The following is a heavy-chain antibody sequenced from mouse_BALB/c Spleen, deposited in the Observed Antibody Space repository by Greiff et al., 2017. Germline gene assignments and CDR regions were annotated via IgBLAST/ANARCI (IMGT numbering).Heavy chain of an antibody. CDR3: ARSAYYGKEDWYFDV. CDR2: ISYSGST. Sequence: ESGPSLVKPSQTLSLTCSVIGDSITSGYCNWVRKFPGNKLEYMGYISYSGSTYYNPSLKSRISITRDTSKNQYYLQLNSVTTEDTATYYCARSAYYGKEDWYFDVWGAWTTVTVSS. V-gene: IGHV3-8*02. CDR1: GDSITSGY. J-gene: IGHJ1*01. D-gene: IGHD2-10*01.